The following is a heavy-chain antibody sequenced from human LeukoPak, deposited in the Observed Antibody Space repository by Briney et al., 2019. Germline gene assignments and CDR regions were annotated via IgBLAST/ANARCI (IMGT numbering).Heavy chain of an antibody. CDR3: ARDRSGDDDFWNGYYTNYFVP. D-gene: IGHD3-3*01. CDR2: INHSGSA. CDR1: GGSFSGDY. J-gene: IGHJ5*02. V-gene: IGHV4-34*01. Sequence: PSETLSLTCGVYGGSFSGDYWSWVRQPPGKGLEWIGEINHSGSASYNPSLKSRVTISVDTSKIQFSLKLSSVTATDTAVYYCARDRSGDDDFWNGYYTNYFVPWGQGTLVTVSS.